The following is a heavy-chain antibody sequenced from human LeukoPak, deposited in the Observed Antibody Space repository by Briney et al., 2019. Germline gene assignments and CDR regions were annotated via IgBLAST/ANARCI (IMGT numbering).Heavy chain of an antibody. V-gene: IGHV3-74*01. CDR3: TRGGFDHNVDV. Sequence: PGGSLRLSCAASGFSLSRYWMHWVRQAPGTGLVWVSYIDNDGTDTNYADSVRGRFTVSRDNAKNTLYLQMNGLKAEDTAVYYCTRGGFDHNVDVWGKGTTVTISS. J-gene: IGHJ6*04. CDR2: IDNDGTDT. D-gene: IGHD1-1*01. CDR1: GFSLSRYW.